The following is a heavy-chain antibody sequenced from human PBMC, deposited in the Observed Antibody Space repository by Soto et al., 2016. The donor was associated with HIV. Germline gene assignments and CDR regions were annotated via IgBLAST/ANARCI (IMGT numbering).Heavy chain of an antibody. CDR3: AKTGTVTIDY. CDR2: INPNNGAT. Sequence: HLVQSGAEIKEPGASVKVSCKASGYTFTGNYIQWVRLTPGQGLEWMGWINPNNGATNYAQQFRGRVTMTRDTSISTAYMELSRLRSDDTAVYYCAKTGTVTIDYWGQGTLVTVSS. D-gene: IGHD4-17*01. CDR1: GYTFTGNY. V-gene: IGHV1-2*02. J-gene: IGHJ4*02.